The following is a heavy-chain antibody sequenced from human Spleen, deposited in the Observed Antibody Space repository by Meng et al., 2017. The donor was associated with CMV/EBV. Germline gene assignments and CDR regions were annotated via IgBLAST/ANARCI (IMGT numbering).Heavy chain of an antibody. CDR1: GGSISSSSYY. V-gene: IGHV4-39*07. CDR3: ARVEGAFIAVAGTTFDY. D-gene: IGHD6-19*01. CDR2: IYYSGST. Sequence: SETLSLTCTASGGSISSSSYYWAWIRQPPGKGLEWIGSIYYSGSTYYNPSLKSRVTISVDTSKNQFSLKLNSVTAADTALYYCARVEGAFIAVAGTTFDYWGQGTLVTVSS. J-gene: IGHJ4*02.